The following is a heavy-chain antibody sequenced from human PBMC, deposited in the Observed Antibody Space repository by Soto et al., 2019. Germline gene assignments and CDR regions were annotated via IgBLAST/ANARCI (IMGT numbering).Heavy chain of an antibody. CDR1: GYTFTDYY. V-gene: IGHV1-2*02. CDR3: TRENIGKSDGLYDAFDI. Sequence: ASVKVSGKTSGYTFTDYYTHWVRQAPGQGLEWMGWMNPKSGGAYFAQKFQGRVTLTSDTSIGTAYIGVNSLTSDDTAVYFCTRENIGKSDGLYDAFDIWGQRTTVTVAS. CDR2: MNPKSGGA. D-gene: IGHD2-15*01. J-gene: IGHJ3*02.